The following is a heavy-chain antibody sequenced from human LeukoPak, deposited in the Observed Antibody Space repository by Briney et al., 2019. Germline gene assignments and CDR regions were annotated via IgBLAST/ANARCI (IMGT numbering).Heavy chain of an antibody. Sequence: GGSLRLSCAASGFTFNNYATNWVRQAPGKGLEGVSGYWGSGGRTDWADSVKGRFTISRDNSRNTLYLQMNSLRGEDTAVYYCAKGDVVVVGASYGMDVWGQGTTVTVSS. J-gene: IGHJ6*02. CDR3: AKGDVVVVGASYGMDV. V-gene: IGHV3-23*01. CDR1: GFTFNNYA. CDR2: YWGSGGRT. D-gene: IGHD2-15*01.